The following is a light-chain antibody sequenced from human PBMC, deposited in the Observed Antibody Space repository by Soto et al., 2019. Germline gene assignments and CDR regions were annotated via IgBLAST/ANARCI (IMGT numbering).Light chain of an antibody. CDR3: QQYNNWPPAT. CDR1: QSVSSN. CDR2: GAA. J-gene: IGKJ5*01. V-gene: IGKV3-15*01. Sequence: IVLTQSPATLSVSPGERATLSCRASQSVSSNFAWYQQKPGQAPRLLIYGAASRATGIPARFSGSGSGTEFTLTISSLQSEDFAVYYCQQYNNWPPATFGQGTRLEIK.